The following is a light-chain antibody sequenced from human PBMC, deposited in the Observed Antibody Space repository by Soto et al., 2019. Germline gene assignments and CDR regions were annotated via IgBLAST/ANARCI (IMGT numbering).Light chain of an antibody. CDR3: RHYNSYPWT. V-gene: IGKV1-5*03. CDR2: KAS. Sequence: STLSGSVGDRVTITCRASQTISSWLAWYQQKPGKAPKLLIYKASTLKSGVPSRFSGSGSGTEFTLTISSLQPDDFATYYCRHYNSYPWTFGQGTKVDIK. CDR1: QTISSW. J-gene: IGKJ1*01.